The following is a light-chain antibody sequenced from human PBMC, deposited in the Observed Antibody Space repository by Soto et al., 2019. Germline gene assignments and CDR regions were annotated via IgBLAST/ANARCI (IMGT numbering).Light chain of an antibody. J-gene: IGKJ2*01. CDR2: GAS. CDR1: QSVSSSY. V-gene: IGKV3-20*01. CDR3: QQYGSSLLYT. Sequence: EIVLTQSPGTLSLSPGERATLSCGASQSVSSSYLAWYQQKPGQAPRLLIYGASSRATGIPDRFSGSGSGTDFTLTISRLEPEEFAVYYCQQYGSSLLYTFGQGTKLEIK.